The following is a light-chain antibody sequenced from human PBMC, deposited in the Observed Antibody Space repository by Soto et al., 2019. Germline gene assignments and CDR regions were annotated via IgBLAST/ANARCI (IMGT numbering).Light chain of an antibody. V-gene: IGKV1-39*01. CDR3: QQSYSTPYT. J-gene: IGKJ2*01. CDR2: AAS. Sequence: DIQMTQSPSSLSASVGDRVTITCRASQNINTYLNWCQQKPGKAPNLLIYAASNLQSGVPSRFSGSGYGTDFTLTISSLQPEDFATYSCQQSYSTPYTFGQGTKLE. CDR1: QNINTY.